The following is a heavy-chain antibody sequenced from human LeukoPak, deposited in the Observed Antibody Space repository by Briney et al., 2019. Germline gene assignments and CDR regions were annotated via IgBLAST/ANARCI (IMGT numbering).Heavy chain of an antibody. V-gene: IGHV3-74*01. CDR2: INGDGSNT. J-gene: IGHJ4*02. D-gene: IGHD3-3*01. CDR1: GFTFTNYW. Sequence: GGSLRLSCTASGFTFTNYWMHWVRQAPGKGLVWVSRINGDGSNTTYADSVKGRFTISRDNAKNSLYLQMNSLRAEDTAVYYCARYDFWSGYHPDYWGQGTLVTVSS. CDR3: ARYDFWSGYHPDY.